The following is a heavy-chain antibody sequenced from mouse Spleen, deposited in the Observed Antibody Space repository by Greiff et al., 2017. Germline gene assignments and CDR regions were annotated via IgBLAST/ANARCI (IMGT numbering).Heavy chain of an antibody. Sequence: VKLVESGPGLVVPSQCLSISCTVSGFSLTGYGVDWVRQTPGKGLEWLGVIWGGGSSNYNSALLSRLSISKDNSKIQVFLEMNILQNYDTAMCYCAKQEMGGFAYWGQGTLVTVSA. J-gene: IGHJ3*01. V-gene: IGHV2-9*01. CDR2: IWGGGSS. CDR3: AKQEMGGFAY. D-gene: IGHD4-1*01. CDR1: GFSLTGYG.